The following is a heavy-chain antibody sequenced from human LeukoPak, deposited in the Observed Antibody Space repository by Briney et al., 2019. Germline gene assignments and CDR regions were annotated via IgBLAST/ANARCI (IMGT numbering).Heavy chain of an antibody. J-gene: IGHJ4*02. V-gene: IGHV3-30*02. CDR3: AREGGTVVVGRFDY. CDR2: IQTDGSDK. Sequence: GGSLRLSCAASGINFGASGMHWVRQAPGMGLEWVTFIQTDGSDKRYAASVAGRFTISRDDSKNTVYLHMNSLRPDDTALYYCAREGGTVVVGRFDYWGQGTLVTVSS. CDR1: GINFGASG. D-gene: IGHD2-2*01.